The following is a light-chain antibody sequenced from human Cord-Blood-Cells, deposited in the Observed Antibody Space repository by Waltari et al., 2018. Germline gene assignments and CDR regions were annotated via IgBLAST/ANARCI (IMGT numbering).Light chain of an antibody. CDR1: QSLLHSNGYNY. J-gene: IGKJ3*01. CDR3: MQALQTRG. Sequence: DIVMTQSPLSLPVTPGEPVSISCRSSQSLLHSNGYNYVDWYLQKPGQSPQLLIYLGSNRASGVPDRFSGSGSGTDSTLKISRVEAEDVGVYYCMQALQTRGFGPGTKVDIK. CDR2: LGS. V-gene: IGKV2-28*01.